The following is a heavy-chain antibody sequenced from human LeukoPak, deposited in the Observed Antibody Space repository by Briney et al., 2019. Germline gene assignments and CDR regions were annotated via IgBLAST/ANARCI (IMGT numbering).Heavy chain of an antibody. Sequence: PGGSLRLSCAASGFTFSSYSMNWVRQAPGKGLEWVSSISSSSSYIYYADSVKGRFTISRDNAKNSLYLQMNSLRAEDTAVYYCARWGLERRSEDAFDIWGQGTMVTVSS. CDR1: GFTFSSYS. D-gene: IGHD1-1*01. CDR2: ISSSSSYI. CDR3: ARWGLERRSEDAFDI. V-gene: IGHV3-21*01. J-gene: IGHJ3*02.